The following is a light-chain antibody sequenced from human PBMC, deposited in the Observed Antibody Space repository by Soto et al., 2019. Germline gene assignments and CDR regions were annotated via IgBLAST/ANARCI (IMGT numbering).Light chain of an antibody. Sequence: DIVMTQPPATLSLSPGVRATLSFRASQSVSSNLAWYQQKPGQAPSLLIYGASRRATGIPDRFSGSGSGTDFTLTISRLEPEDFAVYYCQQYDSSPITFGQGTRLEIK. CDR3: QQYDSSPIT. CDR1: QSVSSN. J-gene: IGKJ5*01. V-gene: IGKV3-20*01. CDR2: GAS.